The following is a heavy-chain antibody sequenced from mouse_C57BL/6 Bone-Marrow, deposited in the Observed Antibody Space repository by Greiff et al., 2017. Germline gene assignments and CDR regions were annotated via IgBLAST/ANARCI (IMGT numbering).Heavy chain of an antibody. V-gene: IGHV14-4*01. CDR1: GFNLKDDY. J-gene: IGHJ4*01. Sequence: EVQLQQSGAELVRPGASVKLSCTASGFNLKDDYMHWVRHRPEQGLERIGWIDPENGDTEYASKIQGKATITADTSSNTAYLQLSSLTYEDTAVYYCTTCPRYYRNCRYYAMDYGGQGTSVTVSS. D-gene: IGHD2-5*01. CDR3: TTCPRYYRNCRYYAMDY. CDR2: IDPENGDT.